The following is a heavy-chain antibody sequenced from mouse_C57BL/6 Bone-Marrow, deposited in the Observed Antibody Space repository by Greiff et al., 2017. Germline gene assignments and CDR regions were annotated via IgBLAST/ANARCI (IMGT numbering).Heavy chain of an antibody. Sequence: SGPELVKPGASVKISCKASGYAPRSSWMNLSKTRTANFPSLIRRLDPGDSDTNYNGKFKGKATLTADKSSSTAYMQLSSLTSEDSAVYFCARGGIYYYGSSFWYFDVWGTGTTVTVSS. CDR2: LDPGDSDT. CDR1: GYAPRSSW. V-gene: IGHV1-82*01. J-gene: IGHJ1*03. CDR3: ARGGIYYYGSSFWYFDV. D-gene: IGHD1-1*01.